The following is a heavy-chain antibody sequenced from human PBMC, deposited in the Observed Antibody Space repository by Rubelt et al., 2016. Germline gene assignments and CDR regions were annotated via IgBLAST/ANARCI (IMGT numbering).Heavy chain of an antibody. J-gene: IGHJ4*02. CDR3: ARAYYYGSGSYFPVDY. CDR2: ITHSGST. Sequence: QVQLQQWGAGLLKPSETLSLTCGVSGGSFSGYYWSWIRQPPGKGLEWIGEITHSGSTNYNPSLKRRVTISADRSNNQFSLKLTSVTAADTVVFYCARAYYYGSGSYFPVDYWGQGTLVTVSS. CDR1: GGSFSGYY. V-gene: IGHV4-34*01. D-gene: IGHD3-10*01.